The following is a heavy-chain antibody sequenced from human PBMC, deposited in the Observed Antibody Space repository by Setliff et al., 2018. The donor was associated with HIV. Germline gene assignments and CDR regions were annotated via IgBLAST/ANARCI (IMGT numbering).Heavy chain of an antibody. D-gene: IGHD1-26*01. J-gene: IGHJ6*03. Sequence: SETLSLTCTVSGGSTSSHYWSWIRQPPGKGLEWIGHIYTSGSTNYNPSLKSRVTMSVGTSKNQFSLKLSSVTAADTAVYYCARHYQHSWVGVDYYFMDVWGKGTTVTVSS. CDR3: ARHYQHSWVGVDYYFMDV. CDR1: GGSTSSHY. V-gene: IGHV4-59*08. CDR2: IYTSGST.